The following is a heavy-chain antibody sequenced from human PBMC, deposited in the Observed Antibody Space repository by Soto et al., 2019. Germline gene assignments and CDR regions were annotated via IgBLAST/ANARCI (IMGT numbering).Heavy chain of an antibody. CDR1: GGSISSRGYY. Sequence: QLQLQESGPGLVKPSETLSLTCTVSGGSISSRGYYWGWIRQPPGKGLEWIGTIYYSGSTYYNPPLRTRVTIPLDTSKNQFSPMLSSVTAADPAVYYCATRNWFDPWGQGTLVTVSS. CDR3: ATRNWFDP. CDR2: IYYSGST. V-gene: IGHV4-39*01. J-gene: IGHJ5*02.